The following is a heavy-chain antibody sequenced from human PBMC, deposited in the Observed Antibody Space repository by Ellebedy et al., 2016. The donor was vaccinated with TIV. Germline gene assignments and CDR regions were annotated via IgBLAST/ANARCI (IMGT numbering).Heavy chain of an antibody. CDR2: IIPIFGTA. J-gene: IGHJ4*02. CDR1: GGTFSSYA. D-gene: IGHD2-15*01. CDR3: ARDRVGYCSGGSCYSFIY. V-gene: IGHV1-69*13. Sequence: SVKVSCXASGGTFSSYAISWVRQAPGQGLEWMGGIIPIFGTANYAQKFQGRVTITADESTSTAYMELSSLRSDDTAVYYCARDRVGYCSGGSCYSFIYWGQGTLVTVSS.